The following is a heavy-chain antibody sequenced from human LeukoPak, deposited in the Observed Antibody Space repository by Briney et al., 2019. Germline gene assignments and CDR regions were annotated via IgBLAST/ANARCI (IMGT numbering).Heavy chain of an antibody. D-gene: IGHD2-15*01. CDR1: GFTFSSYA. CDR2: IRGSGDFT. J-gene: IGHJ3*02. CDR3: AKSTLPHCGGGSCYPFDI. V-gene: IGHV3-23*01. Sequence: GGSLRLSCAASGFTFSSYAMSWVRQAPGKGLERVSAIRGSGDFTYYADSVKGRFTISRDNSKTTLYLQMNSLTAEDTAVYYCAKSTLPHCGGGSCYPFDIWGQGTMVTVSS.